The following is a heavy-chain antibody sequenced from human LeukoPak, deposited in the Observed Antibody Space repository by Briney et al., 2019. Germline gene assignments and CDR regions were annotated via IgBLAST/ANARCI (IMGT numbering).Heavy chain of an antibody. V-gene: IGHV3-23*01. J-gene: IGHJ3*01. CDR3: ATTLYSGIYGDAFDF. D-gene: IGHD1-26*01. Sequence: GGSLRLSCAGSGFTFSSYAMSWVRQAPGKGLEWVSAITSSGGSTYYADSVKGRFTISRDNSKSTLYLQMNSLRAEDTAVYYCATTLYSGIYGDAFDFWGQGTMVTVSS. CDR1: GFTFSSYA. CDR2: ITSSGGST.